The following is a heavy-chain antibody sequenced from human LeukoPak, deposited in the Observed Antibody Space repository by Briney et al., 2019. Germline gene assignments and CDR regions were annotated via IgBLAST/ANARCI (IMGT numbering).Heavy chain of an antibody. CDR3: ARDHRILWFGELFDEVRGWFDP. CDR1: GGSISSSSDY. Sequence: KPSETLSLTCTVSGGSISSSSDYWGWIRQAPGKGLEWIGSIYYHENTYYNSSLKSRVTISADTSKNQFSLKLSSVTAADTAVYYCARDHRILWFGELFDEVRGWFDPWGQGTLVTVSS. CDR2: IYYHENT. D-gene: IGHD3-10*01. J-gene: IGHJ5*02. V-gene: IGHV4-39*07.